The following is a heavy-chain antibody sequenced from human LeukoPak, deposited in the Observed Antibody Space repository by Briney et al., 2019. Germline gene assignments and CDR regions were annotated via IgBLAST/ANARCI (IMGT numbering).Heavy chain of an antibody. CDR2: ISSSSSYI. CDR3: ARSRKVYDSSGYYSDY. D-gene: IGHD3-22*01. V-gene: IGHV3-21*01. CDR1: GFTFSSYS. J-gene: IGHJ4*02. Sequence: GGSLRLSCAASGFTFSSYSMNWVRQAPGKGLGWVSSISSSSSYIYYADSVKGRFTISRDNAKNSLYLQMNSLRAEDTAVYYCARSRKVYDSSGYYSDYWGQGTLVTVPS.